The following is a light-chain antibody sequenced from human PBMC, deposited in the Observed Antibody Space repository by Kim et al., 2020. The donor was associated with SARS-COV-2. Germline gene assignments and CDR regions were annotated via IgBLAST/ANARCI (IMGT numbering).Light chain of an antibody. CDR2: GKN. Sequence: SSELTQDPAVSVALGQTVRITCQGDSLRSYYATWYQQKPGQAPILVIYGKNNRPSGIPDRFSGSSSGNTASLNITGTQAGDEADYYCNSRDTNDIVLFGGGTQLTVL. J-gene: IGLJ2*01. CDR3: NSRDTNDIVL. CDR1: SLRSYY. V-gene: IGLV3-19*01.